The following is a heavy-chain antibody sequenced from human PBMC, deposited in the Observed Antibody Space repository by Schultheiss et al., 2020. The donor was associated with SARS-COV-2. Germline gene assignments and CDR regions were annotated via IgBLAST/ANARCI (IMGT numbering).Heavy chain of an antibody. CDR2: ISSDGNNK. D-gene: IGHD3-10*01. CDR3: AKGLYTSGSYPNYYYYYGMDV. CDR1: GFTFSSYG. Sequence: GESLKISCAASGFTFSSYGMHWVRQAPGKGLEWVAVISSDGNNKYYADSVKGRFTISRDNSKNTLYLQMNSLTAEDTAVFYCAKGLYTSGSYPNYYYYYGMDVWGQGTTVTVSS. J-gene: IGHJ6*02. V-gene: IGHV3-30*18.